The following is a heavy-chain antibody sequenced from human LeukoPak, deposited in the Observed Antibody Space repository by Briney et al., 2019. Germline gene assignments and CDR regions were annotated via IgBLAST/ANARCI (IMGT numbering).Heavy chain of an antibody. CDR1: GFTFSSYA. Sequence: PGGSLRLSCAASGFTFSSYAMSWVRQAPGKGLEWVSAISGSGGSTYYADSVKGRFTISRDNSKNTLYLQMNSLRAEDTAVYYCAKVRGYGDYYYWYFDLWGRGTLVTVSS. D-gene: IGHD4-17*01. CDR3: AKVRGYGDYYYWYFDL. CDR2: ISGSGGST. J-gene: IGHJ2*01. V-gene: IGHV3-23*01.